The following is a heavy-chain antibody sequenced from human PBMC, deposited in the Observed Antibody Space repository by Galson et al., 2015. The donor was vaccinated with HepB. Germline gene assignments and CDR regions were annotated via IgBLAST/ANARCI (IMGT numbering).Heavy chain of an antibody. V-gene: IGHV3-30*02. Sequence: SLRLSCAASGFTLSNYGMHWVRQAPGKGLEWVTFIRYDGSNKYYADSVQGRFTISRDSSTNTLYLQMNSLRAEDSAMYYCAKIAARGVMGRWYFDLWGRGTLVTVSS. CDR3: AKIAARGVMGRWYFDL. CDR1: GFTLSNYG. D-gene: IGHD3-10*01. CDR2: IRYDGSNK. J-gene: IGHJ2*01.